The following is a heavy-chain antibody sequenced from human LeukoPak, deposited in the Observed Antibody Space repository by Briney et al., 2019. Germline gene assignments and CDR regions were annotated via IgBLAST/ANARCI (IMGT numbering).Heavy chain of an antibody. CDR2: IDQDGGEK. Sequence: PGGSLRLSCGASGFTFRNYWMNWIRQAPGKGLEWVANIDQDGGEKHFGDSVKGRFSISRDNAKNSVFLEMNSLRVEDTAVYYCARQSPADALYRYCSSTSCSPRRQRVMDVWGKGTTVTISS. D-gene: IGHD2-2*01. J-gene: IGHJ6*03. V-gene: IGHV3-7*01. CDR3: ARQSPADALYRYCSSTSCSPRRQRVMDV. CDR1: GFTFRNYW.